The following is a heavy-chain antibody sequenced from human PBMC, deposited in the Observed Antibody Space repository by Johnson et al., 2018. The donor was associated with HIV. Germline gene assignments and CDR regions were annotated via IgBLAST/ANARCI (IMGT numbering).Heavy chain of an antibody. V-gene: IGHV3-30-3*01. CDR3: ASDLTLWKARGDAFDI. CDR2: ISYDGSNK. CDR1: GFTFSSYA. D-gene: IGHD3-10*01. J-gene: IGHJ3*02. Sequence: QVQLVESGGGVVQPGRSLRLSCAASGFTFSSYAMHWVRQAPGKGLAWVAVISYDGSNKYYADSVKGRFTISRDNSKTTLYLQMNSLRAEDTAVYYCASDLTLWKARGDAFDIWGQGTMVTVSS.